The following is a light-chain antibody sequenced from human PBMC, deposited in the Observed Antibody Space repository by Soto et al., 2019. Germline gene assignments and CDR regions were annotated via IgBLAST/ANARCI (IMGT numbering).Light chain of an antibody. CDR1: QSVSSSY. Sequence: EILLTQSPGTLSLSPGERATLSCRASQSVSSSYYLAWYQQKPGQAPRLLIYGASSRATGIPDRFSGSGSGTDFTLTISRLEPEDFAVYYCQQYGRSPGMYTFGQGTKLEIK. J-gene: IGKJ2*01. CDR3: QQYGRSPGMYT. CDR2: GAS. V-gene: IGKV3-20*01.